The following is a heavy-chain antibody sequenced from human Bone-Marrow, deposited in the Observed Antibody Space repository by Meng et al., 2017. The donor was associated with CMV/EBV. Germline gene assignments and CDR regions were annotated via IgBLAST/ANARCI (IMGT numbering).Heavy chain of an antibody. CDR2: VFPDGRQT. CDR1: GFTFSSYS. CDR3: VRPAGGWFDFDY. J-gene: IGHJ4*02. D-gene: IGHD6-19*01. V-gene: IGHV3-7*01. Sequence: GESLKISCAASGFTFSSYSMNWVRQAPGKGLEWVAIVFPDGRQTYYSDSVKGRFTISRDNAKNSIYLQMNSLRVEDTAVYYCVRPAGGWFDFDYWGQGTLVTVSS.